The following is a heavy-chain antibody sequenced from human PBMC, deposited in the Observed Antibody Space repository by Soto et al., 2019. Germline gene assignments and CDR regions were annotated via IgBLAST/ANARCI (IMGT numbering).Heavy chain of an antibody. J-gene: IGHJ4*02. CDR2: IYYSGST. D-gene: IGHD6-19*01. CDR3: ARHVSKGWDY. Sequence: QLQLHESGPGLVKPSETLSLTCTVSGGSISSNSYYWGWIRQPPGKELEWIGSIYYSGSTYYNPSLKSRVTISVDTSNNQFSLKLSSVTAADTAVYYCARHVSKGWDYWGQGTLVTVSS. V-gene: IGHV4-39*01. CDR1: GGSISSNSYY.